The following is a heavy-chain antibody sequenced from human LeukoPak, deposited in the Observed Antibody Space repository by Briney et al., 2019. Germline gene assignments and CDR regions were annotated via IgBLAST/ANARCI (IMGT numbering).Heavy chain of an antibody. D-gene: IGHD3-16*01. CDR3: ARGRYGWLPFDY. Sequence: SETLSLTCTVSGGSMNSYYWSWIRQPPGKGLEWIGYIYYSGSTNYNPSLKSRITISVDTSKNQFTLKLSSVTAADTAVYYCARGRYGWLPFDYWGQGTLVTVSS. V-gene: IGHV4-59*01. CDR2: IYYSGST. J-gene: IGHJ4*02. CDR1: GGSMNSYY.